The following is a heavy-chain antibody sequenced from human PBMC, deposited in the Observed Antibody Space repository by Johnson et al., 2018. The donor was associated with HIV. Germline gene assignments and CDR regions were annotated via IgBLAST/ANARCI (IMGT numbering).Heavy chain of an antibody. J-gene: IGHJ3*02. CDR2: INVNGGER. CDR1: GFTFSSFW. D-gene: IGHD3-3*02. V-gene: IGHV3-7*01. CDR3: ARAHLIFPKNPFGI. Sequence: VQLVESGGGLVQPGGSLRLSCAASGFTFSSFWMTWVRQAPGKGLEWVANINVNGGERYYVDSVKGRFTISRDNVENSVFLLLNSLRVEDTAVYFCARAHLIFPKNPFGIWGQGAMVTVSS.